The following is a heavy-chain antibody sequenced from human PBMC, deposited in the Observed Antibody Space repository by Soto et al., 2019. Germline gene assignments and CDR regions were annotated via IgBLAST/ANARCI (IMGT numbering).Heavy chain of an antibody. CDR3: ARSPGSDFLDF. D-gene: IGHD1-26*01. CDR1: GGSISSGGYY. Sequence: SETLSLTCTVSGGSISSGGYYWSWIRQHPGKGLEWIGYIYYSGSTYYNPSLKSRVTISVDTSKNQFSLKLSSVTAADTAVFYCARSPGSDFLDFWGQGTLVTVS. J-gene: IGHJ4*02. CDR2: IYYSGST. V-gene: IGHV4-31*03.